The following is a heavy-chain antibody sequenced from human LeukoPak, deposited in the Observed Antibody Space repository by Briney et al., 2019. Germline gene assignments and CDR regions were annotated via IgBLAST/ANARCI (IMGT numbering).Heavy chain of an antibody. J-gene: IGHJ4*02. V-gene: IGHV4-61*01. D-gene: IGHD4-11*01. CDR3: ARDRVRGNSNPFFDY. Sequence: SETLSLTCTVSGGSVSSGTYYWSWIRQPPGKELEWIGYIYYSGSTNYNPSLKSRVPISVDTSKNQFSLKLISVTAEDTAVYYCARDRVRGNSNPFFDYWGQGTLVTVSS. CDR2: IYYSGST. CDR1: GGSVSSGTYY.